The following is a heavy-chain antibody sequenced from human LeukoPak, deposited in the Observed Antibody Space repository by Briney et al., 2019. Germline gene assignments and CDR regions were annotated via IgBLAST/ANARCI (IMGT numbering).Heavy chain of an antibody. Sequence: GGSLRLSCAASGFTFSSYGMHWVRQAPGKGLEWVAVISYDGNNKYYADSVKGRFSISRDNSKSTLYLQMNSLRAEDTAVYFCGGGWYFFDYWGQGTLVTVSS. CDR1: GFTFSSYG. CDR2: ISYDGNNK. J-gene: IGHJ4*02. D-gene: IGHD6-19*01. V-gene: IGHV3-30*03. CDR3: GGGWYFFDY.